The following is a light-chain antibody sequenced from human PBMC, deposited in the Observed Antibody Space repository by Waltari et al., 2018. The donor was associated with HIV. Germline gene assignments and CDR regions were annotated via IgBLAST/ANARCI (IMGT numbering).Light chain of an antibody. CDR3: AAWGDDLSGPVL. CDR1: SSN. CDR2: RNT. Sequence: QSVLTQPPSASGTPGQRVTISCSGSSSNVHWYQKFPGTAPKLPIYRNTQRPSGVPARFSGSKSGTSASLAISGLRSEDEADYYCAAWGDDLSGPVLFGGVTKLTVL. V-gene: IGLV1-47*01. J-gene: IGLJ2*01.